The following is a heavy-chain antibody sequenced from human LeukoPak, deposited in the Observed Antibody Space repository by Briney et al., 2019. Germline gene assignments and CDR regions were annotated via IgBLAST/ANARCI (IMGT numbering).Heavy chain of an antibody. J-gene: IGHJ4*02. D-gene: IGHD3-16*01. Sequence: PGRSLRLSCAASGFTFSSYGMHWVRQAPGKGLEWVAVISYDGSNKYYADSVKGRFTISRDNSKNTLYLQMNSLRAEDTAVYYCAKPTSPGGGYYFDYWGQGTLVTVSS. CDR3: AKPTSPGGGYYFDY. CDR1: GFTFSSYG. V-gene: IGHV3-30*18. CDR2: ISYDGSNK.